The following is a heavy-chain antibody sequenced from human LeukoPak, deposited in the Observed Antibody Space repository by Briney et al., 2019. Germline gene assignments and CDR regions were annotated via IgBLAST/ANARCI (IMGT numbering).Heavy chain of an antibody. CDR2: ISGSGGST. V-gene: IGHV3-23*01. D-gene: IGHD6-13*01. CDR3: AKHGSIAAAESRWFDP. Sequence: GGSLRLSCAASGFTFSSYAMSWVRQAPGKGLEWVSAISGSGGSTYYADSVKGRFTISRDNSKNTLYLQMNSLRAEDTAVYYCAKHGSIAAAESRWFDPWGQGTLVTVSS. CDR1: GFTFSSYA. J-gene: IGHJ5*02.